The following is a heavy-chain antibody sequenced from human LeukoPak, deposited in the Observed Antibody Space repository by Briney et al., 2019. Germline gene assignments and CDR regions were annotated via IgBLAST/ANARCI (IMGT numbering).Heavy chain of an antibody. V-gene: IGHV3-11*01. J-gene: IGHJ6*03. CDR3: ARGMAAIEYYYYYYMDV. D-gene: IGHD2-2*02. Sequence: PSETLSLTCAVSGGSISSNSYYWGWIRQAPGKGLEWVSHISSSGTAVFYADSVKGRFTISRDNAKNSLSLQMNSLRAEDTAVYYCARGMAAIEYYYYYYMDVWGKGTTVTVSS. CDR2: ISSSGTAV. CDR1: GGSISSNSYY.